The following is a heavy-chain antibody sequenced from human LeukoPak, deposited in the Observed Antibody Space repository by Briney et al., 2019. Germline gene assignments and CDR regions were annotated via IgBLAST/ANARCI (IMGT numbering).Heavy chain of an antibody. Sequence: ASVKVSCKASGYTFTSYGISWVRQAPGQGLEWMGWISAYNGNTRYTQKLQGRVTMTTDAATSTAYMEVRSLRSDDTAVYYCARSRGAFDIWGQGTMVTVSS. J-gene: IGHJ3*02. CDR1: GYTFTSYG. V-gene: IGHV1-18*01. CDR2: ISAYNGNT. CDR3: ARSRGAFDI.